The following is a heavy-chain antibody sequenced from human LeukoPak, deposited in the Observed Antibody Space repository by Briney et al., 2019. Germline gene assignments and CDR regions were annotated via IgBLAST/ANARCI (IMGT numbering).Heavy chain of an antibody. J-gene: IGHJ5*02. D-gene: IGHD4-11*01. CDR1: GGSISSYY. CDR2: IYYSGST. Sequence: SETLSLTCTVSGGSISSYYWSWIRQPPGKGLEWIGYIYYSGSTNYNPSLKSRVTISVDTSKNQFSLKLSSGTAADTAVYYCARDDYRVFDPWGQGTLVTVSS. V-gene: IGHV4-59*01. CDR3: ARDDYRVFDP.